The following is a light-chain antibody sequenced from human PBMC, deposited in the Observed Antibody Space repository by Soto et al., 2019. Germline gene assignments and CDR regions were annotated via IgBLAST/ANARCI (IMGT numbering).Light chain of an antibody. Sequence: ILMTQSPATLSVSPGERATLSCRASQSVSNNLAWYQQKPGQAPRLLIYDASTRATGIPARFSGSGSGTEFTITISGMQSEDFAVYYCQQYNNLTALTFGQGTKVEIK. J-gene: IGKJ1*01. CDR3: QQYNNLTALT. CDR2: DAS. V-gene: IGKV3-15*01. CDR1: QSVSNN.